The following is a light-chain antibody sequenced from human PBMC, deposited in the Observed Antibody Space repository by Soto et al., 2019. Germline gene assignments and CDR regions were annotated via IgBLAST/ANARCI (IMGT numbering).Light chain of an antibody. V-gene: IGKV1-12*01. J-gene: IGKJ5*01. CDR2: DAS. Sequence: DIQMTQSPASVSASVGDRVTITCRASQGIRSGLPWYRQKPGKAPELLIYDASRLQSGDHSRCSGSGSGTDFTLTIICRQPEDLATDYCRTAHSFPPTFGQGERLEIK. CDR3: RTAHSFPPT. CDR1: QGIRSG.